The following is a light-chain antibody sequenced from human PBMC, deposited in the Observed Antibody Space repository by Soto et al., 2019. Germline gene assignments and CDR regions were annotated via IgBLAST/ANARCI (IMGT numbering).Light chain of an antibody. CDR2: GAS. CDR1: QSVSSSY. J-gene: IGKJ4*01. V-gene: IGKV3-15*01. CDR3: QQYNNWPPLT. Sequence: EIVLTQSPGTLSLSPWERATLSCRASQSVSSSYLAWYQQKPGQAPRLLIYGASTRATGTPARFSGSGSGTEFALTISSLQSEDFAVYYCQQYNNWPPLTFGGGTKVDIK.